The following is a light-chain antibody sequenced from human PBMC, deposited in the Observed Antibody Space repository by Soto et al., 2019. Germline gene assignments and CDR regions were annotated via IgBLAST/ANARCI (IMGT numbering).Light chain of an antibody. J-gene: IGKJ2*01. CDR3: LQDYNYPYT. CDR1: QGIGNE. V-gene: IGKV1-6*01. CDR2: AAS. Sequence: AIQMTQSPSSLSASVGDRVTITCRASQGIGNELGWYQQKPGRAPKLLIYAASSLQSRVPSRFSGSGSGTDFTLTISSLQPEDFATYYCLQDYNYPYTFGQGTELEIK.